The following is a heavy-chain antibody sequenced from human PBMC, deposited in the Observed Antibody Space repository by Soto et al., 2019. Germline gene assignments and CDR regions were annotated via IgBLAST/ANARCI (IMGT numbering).Heavy chain of an antibody. V-gene: IGHV3-74*01. CDR3: ASLYSSAWAGDY. CDR2: ISSDGSSR. D-gene: IGHD6-19*01. CDR1: GFSLSSCW. J-gene: IGHJ4*02. Sequence: EVQLVESGGGLVQPGGSLRLSCVASGFSLSSCWMHWVRQAPGKGLVWVSRISSDGSSRDYADSVKGRFTISRDNAKNTLYLQMNNLRAEDTAVYYGASLYSSAWAGDYWGQGALVTVSS.